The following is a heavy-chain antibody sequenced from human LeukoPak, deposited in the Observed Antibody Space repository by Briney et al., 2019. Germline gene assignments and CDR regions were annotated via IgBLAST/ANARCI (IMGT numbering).Heavy chain of an antibody. Sequence: ASVKVSCKASGYTFTGYYMHWVRQAPGQGLEWMGWINPNSGGTNYAQKFQGWVTMTRDTSISTAYMELSSLRSEDTAVYYCARGSSSDWPLEYWGRGILVTVSS. D-gene: IGHD6-19*01. CDR2: INPNSGGT. J-gene: IGHJ4*02. CDR3: ARGSSSDWPLEY. CDR1: GYTFTGYY. V-gene: IGHV1-2*04.